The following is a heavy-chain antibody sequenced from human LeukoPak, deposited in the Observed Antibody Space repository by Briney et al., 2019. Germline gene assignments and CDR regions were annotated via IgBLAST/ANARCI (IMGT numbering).Heavy chain of an antibody. D-gene: IGHD3-3*01. J-gene: IGHJ4*02. V-gene: IGHV3-15*01. CDR3: TTDHRNDFWSGYYEPKTFDY. CDR2: IKSQIDRVTT. Sequence: GGSLRPACAASGFAFSNTWKSWVRQSPVNWRDWVCRIKSQIDRVTTDYAAPVKGRFTISRDDSKNTLYLQMNSLKTEDTAVYYCTTDHRNDFWSGYYEPKTFDYWGQGTLVTVSS. CDR1: GFAFSNTW.